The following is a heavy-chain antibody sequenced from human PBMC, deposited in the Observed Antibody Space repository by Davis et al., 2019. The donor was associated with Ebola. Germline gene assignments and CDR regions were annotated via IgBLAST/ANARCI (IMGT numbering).Heavy chain of an antibody. V-gene: IGHV1-46*01. CDR1: GYTFTSYY. Sequence: ASVKVSCKASGYTFTSYYMHWVRQAPGQGLEWMGIINPSGGSTSYAQKFQGRVTMTEDTSTDTAYMELSSLHQGPIGLPPGTLLQEHLWG. CDR3: TLLQEHL. CDR2: INPSGGST. J-gene: IGHJ6*01.